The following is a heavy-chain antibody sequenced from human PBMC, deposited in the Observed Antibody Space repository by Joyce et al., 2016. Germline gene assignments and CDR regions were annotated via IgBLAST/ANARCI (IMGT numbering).Heavy chain of an antibody. D-gene: IGHD3-10*01. Sequence: EVQLVESGGGLIKSGRSLRLSCTGSGFIFGDDAMSWFRQAPEKGVEWSGFLRSKDFGETTEYAASMKGRFTVSRDDSKSSAYLEMSSLRTEDTAVYYCARAYYGSGDYFDYWGQGTLVTVSS. CDR2: LRSKDFGETT. V-gene: IGHV3-49*05. CDR3: ARAYYGSGDYFDY. CDR1: GFIFGDDA. J-gene: IGHJ4*02.